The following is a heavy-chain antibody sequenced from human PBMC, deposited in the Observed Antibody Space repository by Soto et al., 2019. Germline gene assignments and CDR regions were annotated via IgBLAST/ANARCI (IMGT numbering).Heavy chain of an antibody. CDR2: LNADGTTT. V-gene: IGHV3-74*03. CDR3: IKGGYDLQDSGSYGSFDD. Sequence: GGSLRLSCAASGFTFNKYWIHWVRQVPAKSFVWVSRLNADGTTTTYADSVRARFTLSRDDTKKTLFLQMDTLRAEDTAVYFCIKGGYDLQDSGSYGSFDDWGGGTRVTVSS. J-gene: IGHJ4*02. D-gene: IGHD1-26*01. CDR1: GFTFNKYW.